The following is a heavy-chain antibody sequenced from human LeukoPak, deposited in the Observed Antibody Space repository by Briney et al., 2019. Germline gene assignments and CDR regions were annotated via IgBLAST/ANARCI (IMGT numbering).Heavy chain of an antibody. V-gene: IGHV3-7*01. CDR3: TRGDGYHRL. Sequence: GGSLRLSCAASGFTFTTYWMTWVRQAPGKGLEWVAKVKQDGSEKYYVDSVKGRFTISRDNAKNSLSLQMNSLRVEDTAVYFCTRGDGYHRLWGQGTLVTVSS. J-gene: IGHJ4*02. CDR2: VKQDGSEK. D-gene: IGHD5-24*01. CDR1: GFTFTTYW.